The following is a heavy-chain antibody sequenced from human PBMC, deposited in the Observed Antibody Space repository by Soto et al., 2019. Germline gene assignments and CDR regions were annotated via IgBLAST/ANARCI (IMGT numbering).Heavy chain of an antibody. CDR2: IKSKTDGGTT. Sequence: GVSLRLSCAASGFTFSNAWMSWVRQAQGQGLEWVGRIKSKTDGGTTDYAAPVKGRFTISRDDSKNTLSLQMIRLNSEETAVYYCTTSSLRFMDTDAFDIWGQDTMV. CDR1: GFTFSNAW. J-gene: IGHJ3*02. D-gene: IGHD3-3*01. CDR3: TTSSLRFMDTDAFDI. V-gene: IGHV3-15*01.